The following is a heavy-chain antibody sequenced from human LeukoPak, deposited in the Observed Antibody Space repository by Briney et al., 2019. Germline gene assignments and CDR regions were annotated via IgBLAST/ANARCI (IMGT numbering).Heavy chain of an antibody. J-gene: IGHJ4*02. CDR2: ISDSGGTT. Sequence: GGSLRLSCAATGFTFSSYAMSWVRQAPGKGLEWVSSISDSGGTTYYADSVQGRFTISRDNSKNTLYLQMNSLRADDTAVYHCAKRPDYGASPGYFDYWGQGTLVTVSS. CDR1: GFTFSSYA. D-gene: IGHD4-17*01. V-gene: IGHV3-23*01. CDR3: AKRPDYGASPGYFDY.